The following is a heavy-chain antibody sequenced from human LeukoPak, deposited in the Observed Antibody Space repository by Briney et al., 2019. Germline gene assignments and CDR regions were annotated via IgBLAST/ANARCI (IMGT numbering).Heavy chain of an antibody. D-gene: IGHD1-1*01. CDR1: GGSITTSSYY. Sequence: PSETLSLTCTVSGGSITTSSYYWGWIRQPPGKGLEWIGYIYYSGSTYYNPSLKSRVTISVDTSKNQFSLKLSSVTAADTAVYYCARDKKYKGGFDYWGQGTLVTVSS. J-gene: IGHJ4*02. CDR3: ARDKKYKGGFDY. CDR2: IYYSGST. V-gene: IGHV4-31*03.